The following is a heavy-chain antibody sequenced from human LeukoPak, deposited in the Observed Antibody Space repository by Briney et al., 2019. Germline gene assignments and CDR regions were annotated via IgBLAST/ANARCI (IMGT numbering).Heavy chain of an antibody. CDR1: GFTVSNTY. D-gene: IGHD2-21*01. J-gene: IGHJ3*01. V-gene: IGHV3-66*01. CDR3: ARAADPVVFSVFDF. CDR2: IYSGGST. Sequence: GGSLRLSCAASGFTVSNTYMSWVRQAPGRGLEWVSIIYSGGSTFYADSVKGRFTTSRDYSKNTLYLQMNSLRAEDTAVYYCARAADPVVFSVFDFGGKGKMVTVSS.